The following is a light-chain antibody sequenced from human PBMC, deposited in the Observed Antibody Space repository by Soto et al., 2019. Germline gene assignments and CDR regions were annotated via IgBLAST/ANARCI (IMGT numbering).Light chain of an antibody. CDR1: QSVSSSY. Sequence: EIVLTQSPGTLSLSPGERATPSCRASQSVSSSYLAWYQQKPGQAPRLLIYGASSRATGIPDRFSGSGSGTDFTRTISRLEPEDFALYYCQQYGSSPRTFGQGTKVDIK. V-gene: IGKV3-20*01. CDR3: QQYGSSPRT. CDR2: GAS. J-gene: IGKJ1*01.